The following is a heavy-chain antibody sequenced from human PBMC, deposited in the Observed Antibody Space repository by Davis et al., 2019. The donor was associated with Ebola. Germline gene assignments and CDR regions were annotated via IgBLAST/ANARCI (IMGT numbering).Heavy chain of an antibody. CDR3: AREAGATTRIYDS. CDR2: ISAYNGNT. Sequence: ASVKVSCKASSYTFTSYGISWVRQAPGQGLEWMGWISAYNGNTNYAQNLQSRVTMTTDTSRSTAYMELRSLRSDDTAVYYCAREAGATTRIYDSWGQGTLVTVSS. J-gene: IGHJ5*01. CDR1: SYTFTSYG. D-gene: IGHD6-25*01. V-gene: IGHV1-18*01.